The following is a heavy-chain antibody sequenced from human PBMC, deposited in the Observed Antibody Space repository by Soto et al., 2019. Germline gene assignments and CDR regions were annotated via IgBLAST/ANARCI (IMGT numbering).Heavy chain of an antibody. CDR1: GYTFTSYG. CDR2: NSAYNGNT. J-gene: IGHJ4*02. Sequence: QVQLVQSGAEVKKPGASVKGSCKASGYTFTSYGITWVRQAPGRGLEWMGWNSAYNGNTNYAQKLQGRVTMTTDTSASTAYMELRSLRSDDTAVYYCARKRYCSGGRCYHFDYWGQGTLVTVSS. D-gene: IGHD2-15*01. CDR3: ARKRYCSGGRCYHFDY. V-gene: IGHV1-18*01.